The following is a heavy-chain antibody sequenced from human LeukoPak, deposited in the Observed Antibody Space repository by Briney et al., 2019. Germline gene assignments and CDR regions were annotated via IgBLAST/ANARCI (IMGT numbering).Heavy chain of an antibody. CDR2: ISGSGGST. V-gene: IGHV3-23*01. CDR1: GFIFSSYA. J-gene: IGHJ5*02. D-gene: IGHD4-17*01. Sequence: PGASLRLSCAASGFIFSSYAMSWVRQAPGKGLEWVSAISGSGGSTYYADSVKGRFTISRDNSKNTLYLQMNSLRAEDTAVYYCAKGDYGVFSGWFDPWGQGTLVTVSS. CDR3: AKGDYGVFSGWFDP.